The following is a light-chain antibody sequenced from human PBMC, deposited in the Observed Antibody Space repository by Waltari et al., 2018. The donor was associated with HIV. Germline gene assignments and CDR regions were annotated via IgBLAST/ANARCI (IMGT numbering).Light chain of an antibody. V-gene: IGLV1-47*01. CDR1: SSNIGINY. J-gene: IGLJ3*02. Sequence: QSVLTPPPSASGTPAQRLTISCSGSSSNIGINYVYWYQIFHGTAPKLLWYRNGQRPSGVPARFSGSKSGTSASLAISGPRAEDEADYYCATWDDNLGGRVFGGGTKLTVL. CDR3: ATWDDNLGGRV. CDR2: RNG.